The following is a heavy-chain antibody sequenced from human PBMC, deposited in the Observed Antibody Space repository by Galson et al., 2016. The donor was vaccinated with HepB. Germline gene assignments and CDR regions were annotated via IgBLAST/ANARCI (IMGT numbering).Heavy chain of an antibody. Sequence: SLRLSCAASGFIFSAYAMHWVRHAPGKGLEWVAMTSYDGNNEYFADSVKGRFTISRDNSANTLYLHVNTLRPEDTAIYYCAHMTRRAGHTLRGYFDHWGQGTLVTVSS. V-gene: IGHV3-30-3*01. D-gene: IGHD6-19*01. CDR1: GFIFSAYA. J-gene: IGHJ4*02. CDR2: TSYDGNNE. CDR3: AHMTRRAGHTLRGYFDH.